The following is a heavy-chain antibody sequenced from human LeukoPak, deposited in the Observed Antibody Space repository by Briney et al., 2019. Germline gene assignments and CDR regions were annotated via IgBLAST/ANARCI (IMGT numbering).Heavy chain of an antibody. CDR3: SRTAHRTSLGGYYYYMDV. V-gene: IGHV1-18*01. CDR1: GYTFTTYC. CDR2: ISAYNGNT. Sequence: ASVKVSCKASGYTFTTYCINWVRQAPRQGREGVGWISAYNGNTNYAQKLQGRVTMTQDTSPSTDPMEPRGLSFDDRALYYCSRTAHRTSLGGYYYYMDVWGKGTTVTVSS. D-gene: IGHD3-16*01. J-gene: IGHJ6*03.